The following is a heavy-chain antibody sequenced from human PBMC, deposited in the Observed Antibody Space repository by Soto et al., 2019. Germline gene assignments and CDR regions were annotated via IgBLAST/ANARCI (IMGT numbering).Heavy chain of an antibody. J-gene: IGHJ6*02. CDR1: GDSVSSNSAA. Sequence: SQTLSLTCAISGDSVSSNSAAWNWIRQSPSRGFEWLGRTYYRSKWYNDYAVSVKSRITINPDTSKNQFSLQLNSVTPEDTAVYYCAREKLGVAVAYTYGMDVWGQGTTVTVYS. CDR2: TYYRSKWYN. CDR3: AREKLGVAVAYTYGMDV. D-gene: IGHD6-19*01. V-gene: IGHV6-1*01.